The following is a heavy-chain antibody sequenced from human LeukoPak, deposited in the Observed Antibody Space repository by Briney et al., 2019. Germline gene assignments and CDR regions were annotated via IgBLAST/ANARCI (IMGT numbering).Heavy chain of an antibody. J-gene: IGHJ4*02. CDR2: IRYDGSNK. V-gene: IGHV3-30*02. CDR1: GFTFSSYG. Sequence: PGGSLRLSCVASGFTFSSYGMHWVRQAPGKGLEWVAFIRYDGSNKYYADSVKGRFTISRDNSKNTLYLQMNSLRAEDTAVYYCAKDHQTYYYDSSPLYWGQGTLVTVSS. D-gene: IGHD3-22*01. CDR3: AKDHQTYYYDSSPLY.